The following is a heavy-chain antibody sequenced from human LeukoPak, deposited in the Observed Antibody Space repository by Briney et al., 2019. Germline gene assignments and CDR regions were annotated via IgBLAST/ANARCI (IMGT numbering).Heavy chain of an antibody. CDR1: GFTFSSYG. V-gene: IGHV3-33*06. CDR2: IWYDGSNK. J-gene: IGHJ4*02. CDR3: AKDLSDYGDFPIDY. D-gene: IGHD4-17*01. Sequence: PGGSLRFSCAASGFTFSSYGMHWVRQAPGKGLEWVAVIWYDGSNKYYADSVKGRFTISKDNSKNTLYLQMNSLRAEDTAVYYCAKDLSDYGDFPIDYWGQGTQVTVSS.